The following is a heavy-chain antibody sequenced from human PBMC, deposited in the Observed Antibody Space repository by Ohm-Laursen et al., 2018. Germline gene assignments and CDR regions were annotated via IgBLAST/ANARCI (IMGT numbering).Heavy chain of an antibody. V-gene: IGHV3-74*03. Sequence: SLRLSCTASGFTFSSYEMNWVRQAPGKGLMWVSRIDNDGTNTKYADSVEGRFTVSRDNARNTVFLQMNSLRVEDTALYYCVKGHGSGSFSDFDYWGQGTLVTVSS. CDR2: IDNDGTNT. D-gene: IGHD3-10*01. J-gene: IGHJ4*02. CDR3: VKGHGSGSFSDFDY. CDR1: GFTFSSYE.